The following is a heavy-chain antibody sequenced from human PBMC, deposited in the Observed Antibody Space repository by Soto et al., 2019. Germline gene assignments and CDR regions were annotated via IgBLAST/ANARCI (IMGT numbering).Heavy chain of an antibody. CDR1: GGTLRRCA. V-gene: IGHV3-30-3*01. Sequence: VWYTASGGTLRRCANHGCRLALGKGLEWVAVISYDGSNKYYADSVKGRFTISRDNSKNTLYLQMNSLRAEDTAVYYCARGIPYSRGWYLGYWGQGTLVTVSS. D-gene: IGHD6-19*01. CDR2: ISYDGSNK. J-gene: IGHJ4*02. CDR3: ARGIPYSRGWYLGY.